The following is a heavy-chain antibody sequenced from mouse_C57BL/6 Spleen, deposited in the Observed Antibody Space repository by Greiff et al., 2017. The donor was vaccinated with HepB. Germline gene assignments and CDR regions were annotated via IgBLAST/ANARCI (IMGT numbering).Heavy chain of an antibody. J-gene: IGHJ1*03. Sequence: QVQLQHSGPELVKPGASVKISCKASGYAFSSSWMNWVKQRPGKGLEWIGRIYPGDGDTNYNGKFKGKATLTADKSSSTAYMQLSSLTSEDSAVYFCAAYYSNYDWYFDVWGTGTTVTVSS. CDR3: AAYYSNYDWYFDV. D-gene: IGHD2-5*01. CDR2: IYPGDGDT. CDR1: GYAFSSSW. V-gene: IGHV1-82*01.